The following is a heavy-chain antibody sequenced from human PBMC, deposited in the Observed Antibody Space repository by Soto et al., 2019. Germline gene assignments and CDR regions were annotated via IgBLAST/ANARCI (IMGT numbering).Heavy chain of an antibody. V-gene: IGHV1-18*01. J-gene: IGHJ5*02. CDR1: GYTFTNFG. D-gene: IGHD3-3*01. CDR3: ARSGQVGNWYDP. CDR2: ISAYNGNT. Sequence: ASVKVSCKASGYTFTNFGISWVRQAPGQGLEWMGWISAYNGNTNYAQNFQGRVTMTTDTSTSTAYMELRSLRSEDTAVYYCARSGQVGNWYDPWGQGTLVTVSS.